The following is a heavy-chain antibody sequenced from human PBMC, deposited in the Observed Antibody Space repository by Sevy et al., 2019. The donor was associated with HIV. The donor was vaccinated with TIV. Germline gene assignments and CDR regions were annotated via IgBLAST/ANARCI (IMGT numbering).Heavy chain of an antibody. CDR2: ISAYNGNT. CDR3: ARDSRDGSEYYFDY. D-gene: IGHD5-12*01. J-gene: IGHJ4*02. V-gene: IGHV1-18*01. Sequence: ASLKVSCKASGYTFTSYGISWVRQAPGQGLEWMGWISAYNGNTNYAQKLQGRVTMTTDTSTSTAYMELRSLRSDDTAVYYCARDSRDGSEYYFDYWGQGTLVTVSS. CDR1: GYTFTSYG.